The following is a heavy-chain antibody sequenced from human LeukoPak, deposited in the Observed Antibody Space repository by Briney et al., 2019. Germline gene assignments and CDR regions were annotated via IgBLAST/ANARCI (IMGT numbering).Heavy chain of an antibody. V-gene: IGHV3-7*01. Sequence: GGSLRLSCAASGFTFSSYAMHWVRQAPGKGLEWVANIKQDGSEKYYVDSVKGRFTISRDNAKNSLYLQMNSLRAEDTAVYYCARDSPRIVSSNPTLFYYYYGMDVWGQGTTVTVSS. J-gene: IGHJ6*02. CDR1: GFTFSSYA. CDR2: IKQDGSEK. D-gene: IGHD4-11*01. CDR3: ARDSPRIVSSNPTLFYYYYGMDV.